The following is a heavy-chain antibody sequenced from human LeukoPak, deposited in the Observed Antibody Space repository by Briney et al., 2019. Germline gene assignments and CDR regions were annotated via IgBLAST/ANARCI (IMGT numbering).Heavy chain of an antibody. Sequence: SETLSLTCTVSGGSINSYYWSWIRQPPGKGLEWIGYIYYSGSTNYNPSLKSRVTISVDTSKNQFSLKLSSVTAADTAVYYCARRVSWVVGDYFDYWGQGTLVTVSS. V-gene: IGHV4-59*08. CDR3: ARRVSWVVGDYFDY. D-gene: IGHD2-15*01. CDR2: IYYSGST. J-gene: IGHJ4*02. CDR1: GGSINSYY.